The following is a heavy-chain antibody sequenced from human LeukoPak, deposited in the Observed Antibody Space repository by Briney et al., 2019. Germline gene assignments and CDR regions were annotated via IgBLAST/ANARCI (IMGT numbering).Heavy chain of an antibody. CDR2: VYQSGYT. D-gene: IGHD1-1*01. Sequence: SGTLSLTCNVSGASIISTNWWNWVRQPPGKGLEWIGEVYQSGYTKYNPSLKSRVTISVDTSKNQFSLKLSSVTAADTAVYYCARGGFWNALRDAFDIWGQGTMVTVSS. CDR3: ARGGFWNALRDAFDI. CDR1: GASIISTNW. V-gene: IGHV4-4*02. J-gene: IGHJ3*02.